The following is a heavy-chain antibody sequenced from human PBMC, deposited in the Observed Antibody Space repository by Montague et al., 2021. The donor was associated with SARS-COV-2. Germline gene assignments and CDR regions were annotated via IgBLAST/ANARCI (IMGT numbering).Heavy chain of an antibody. Sequence: SETLSLTCAVYGGSFSGYYWSWIRQPPGKGLKWIGEINHSGSTNXNPSLKSRVTISVDTSKNQFSLKLSSVTAADTAVYYCARGPRITMIVVVITDIWFDPWAQGTLVTVSS. CDR3: ARGPRITMIVVVITDIWFDP. CDR2: INHSGST. V-gene: IGHV4-34*01. D-gene: IGHD3-22*01. CDR1: GGSFSGYY. J-gene: IGHJ5*02.